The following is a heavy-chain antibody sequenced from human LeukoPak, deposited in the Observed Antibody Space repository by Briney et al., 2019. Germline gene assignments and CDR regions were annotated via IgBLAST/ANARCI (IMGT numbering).Heavy chain of an antibody. CDR3: ARARPYGSGRNWFDP. J-gene: IGHJ5*02. V-gene: IGHV3-30*02. Sequence: GGSLRLSCAASGFTFSNNAMHWVRQAPGKGLEWVAFIRHDGSNKYSADSVKGRFTISRDMSQNTLYLQMSSLRAEDTAVYYCARARPYGSGRNWFDPWGQGALVTVSS. CDR2: IRHDGSNK. CDR1: GFTFSNNA. D-gene: IGHD3-10*01.